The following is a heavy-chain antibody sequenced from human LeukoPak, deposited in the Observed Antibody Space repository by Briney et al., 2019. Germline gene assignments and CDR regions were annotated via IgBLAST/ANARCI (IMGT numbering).Heavy chain of an antibody. CDR1: GYTFTSYD. J-gene: IGHJ4*02. D-gene: IGHD2-2*02. V-gene: IGHV1-8*01. Sequence: ASVKVSCKASGYTFTSYDINWVRQATGQGLEWMGWMNPNSGNTGYAQRFQGRVTMTRNTPISTAYMELSSLGSEDTAVYYCARATRECSSASCYNYWGQGTLVTVSS. CDR2: MNPNSGNT. CDR3: ARATRECSSASCYNY.